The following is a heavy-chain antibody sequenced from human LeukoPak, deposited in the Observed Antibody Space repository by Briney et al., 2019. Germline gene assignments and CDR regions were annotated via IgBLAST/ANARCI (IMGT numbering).Heavy chain of an antibody. Sequence: GGSLRLSCAGSGFTFNSYAMHWVRQAPGKGLEDVSGISSKGGSTYHAKCVKGRFTISRDNSKNPLYLQMGSLRAEDMAVYYCAREYCTNGVCYKRFDYWGQGTLVTVSS. CDR2: ISSKGGST. J-gene: IGHJ4*02. CDR3: AREYCTNGVCYKRFDY. V-gene: IGHV3-64*01. D-gene: IGHD2-8*01. CDR1: GFTFNSYA.